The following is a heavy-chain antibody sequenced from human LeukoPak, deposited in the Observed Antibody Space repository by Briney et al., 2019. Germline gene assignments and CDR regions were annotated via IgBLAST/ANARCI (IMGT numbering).Heavy chain of an antibody. Sequence: SVKVSCKASGGTFSSYAIGWVRQAPGQGLEWMGRIIPILGIANYAQKFQGRVTITADKSTSTAYMELSSLRSEDTAVYYCAIRYCSSTSCYLPHYYYGMDVWGQGTTVTVSS. D-gene: IGHD2-2*01. CDR1: GGTFSSYA. CDR3: AIRYCSSTSCYLPHYYYGMDV. V-gene: IGHV1-69*04. J-gene: IGHJ6*02. CDR2: IIPILGIA.